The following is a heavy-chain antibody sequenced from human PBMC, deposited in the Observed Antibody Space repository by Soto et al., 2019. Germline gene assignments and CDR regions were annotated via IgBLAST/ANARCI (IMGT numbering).Heavy chain of an antibody. CDR2: IYHTGST. Sequence: QVQLRESGPGLVKPSGTLSLTCVVSGASISSTYWWSWVRQPPGKGLEWIGEIYHTGSTKYNPSLKCRVTISIDKYNNEFSLKLNSVTAADTAVYYCATLPPRIEVVVTPIPTWGQGILVTVSS. CDR1: GASISSTYW. J-gene: IGHJ5*02. D-gene: IGHD2-21*02. CDR3: ATLPPRIEVVVTPIPT. V-gene: IGHV4-4*02.